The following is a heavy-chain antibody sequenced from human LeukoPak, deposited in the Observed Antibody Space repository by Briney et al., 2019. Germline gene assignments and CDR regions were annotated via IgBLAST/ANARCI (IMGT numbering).Heavy chain of an antibody. J-gene: IGHJ5*02. CDR3: ARDLDGSGSPQNWFDP. V-gene: IGHV6-1*01. CDR1: GDSVSSYTAA. D-gene: IGHD3-10*01. CDR2: TYYRPKWYN. Sequence: SQTLSLTCAISGDSVSSYTAAWNWIRQSPSRGLEWLGRTYYRPKWYNDYADSVKSRMSINPDTSKNQFSLQLNSLTPEDTAVYYCARDLDGSGSPQNWFDPWGQGTQVTVSS.